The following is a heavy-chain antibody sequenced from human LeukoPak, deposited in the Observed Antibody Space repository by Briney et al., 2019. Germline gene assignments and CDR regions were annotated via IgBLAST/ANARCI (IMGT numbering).Heavy chain of an antibody. V-gene: IGHV3-74*01. J-gene: IGHJ5*02. CDR2: INTDGSGT. CDR3: ARDGGWNAFDP. D-gene: IGHD1-1*01. Sequence: GGSLRLSCAASGVTFSSYWMHWVRQAPGKGLVWVSRINTDGSGTTYADSVKGRFTISRDNAKNTLYLQMNSLGAEDTAVYYCARDGGWNAFDPWGQGTLVTVSS. CDR1: GVTFSSYW.